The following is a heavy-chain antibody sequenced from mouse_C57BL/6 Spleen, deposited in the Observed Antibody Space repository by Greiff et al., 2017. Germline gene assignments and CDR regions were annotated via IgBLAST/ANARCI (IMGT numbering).Heavy chain of an antibody. Sequence: VQLQQSGAELVKPGASVKMSCKASGYTFTSYWITWVKQRPGQGLEWIGDIYPGSGSTNYNEKFKSKATLTVDTSSSTAYMQLSSLTSEDSAVSDCARGRNGYYPSWFAYWGQGTLVTVSA. V-gene: IGHV1-55*01. CDR2: IYPGSGST. CDR1: GYTFTSYW. CDR3: ARGRNGYYPSWFAY. J-gene: IGHJ3*01. D-gene: IGHD2-3*01.